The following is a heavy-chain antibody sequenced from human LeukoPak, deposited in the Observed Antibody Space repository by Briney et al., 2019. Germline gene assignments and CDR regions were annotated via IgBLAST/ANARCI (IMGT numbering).Heavy chain of an antibody. D-gene: IGHD6-13*01. Sequence: GESLKISCKGSGYSFTSYWIGWVRQMPGKGLEWMGIIYPGDSATRYSPSFQGQVTISADKSISTAYLQWSSLKASDTAMYYCARHQYSSSWYFPHRYYYYYGMDVWGQGTTVTVSS. CDR1: GYSFTSYW. CDR2: IYPGDSAT. CDR3: ARHQYSSSWYFPHRYYYYYGMDV. J-gene: IGHJ6*02. V-gene: IGHV5-51*01.